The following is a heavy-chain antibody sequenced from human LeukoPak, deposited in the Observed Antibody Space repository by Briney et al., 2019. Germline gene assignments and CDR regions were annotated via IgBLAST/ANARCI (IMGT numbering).Heavy chain of an antibody. CDR3: ARVDYGSGSYYAFDV. J-gene: IGHJ3*01. D-gene: IGHD3-10*01. CDR2: VYTSGST. CDR1: GGSISSGSYY. Sequence: SETLSLTCTVSGGSISSGSYYWSWIRQSAGKGLEWIGRVYTSGSTNYNPSLKSRVTILTDTSKNHFSLRLSSVTAADTAVYYCARVDYGSGSYYAFDVWGQGTMVTVSS. V-gene: IGHV4-61*02.